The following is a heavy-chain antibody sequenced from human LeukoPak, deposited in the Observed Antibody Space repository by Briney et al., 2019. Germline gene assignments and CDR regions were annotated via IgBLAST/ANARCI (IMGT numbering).Heavy chain of an antibody. D-gene: IGHD5-12*01. CDR3: ARDSTWQLDY. J-gene: IGHJ4*02. CDR2: LRHDSSEN. V-gene: IGHV3-48*01. Sequence: GGSLRLSCTVSGLTFRTHSMNWVRQVPGKGLEWLSFLRHDSSENHYADSVRGRFTISRDNARNSLYLQMNSLRADDTAVYFCARDSTWQLDYWGQGTLITVSS. CDR1: GLTFRTHS.